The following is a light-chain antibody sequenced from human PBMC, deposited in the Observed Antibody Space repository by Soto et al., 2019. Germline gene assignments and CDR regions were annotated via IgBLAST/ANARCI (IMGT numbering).Light chain of an antibody. Sequence: EIVLTQSPGTLSLSPGERATLSCRASQSVSSYLAWYQQKPGQAPRLLIYDASNRATGIPARFSGSGSGTDFTLTISSLEPEDFAVYYCQQRSKGLTFGGGTKVDIK. V-gene: IGKV3-11*01. CDR2: DAS. CDR1: QSVSSY. CDR3: QQRSKGLT. J-gene: IGKJ4*01.